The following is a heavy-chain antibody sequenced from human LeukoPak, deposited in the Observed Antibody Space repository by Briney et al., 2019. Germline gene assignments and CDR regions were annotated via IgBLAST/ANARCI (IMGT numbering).Heavy chain of an antibody. CDR1: GFTASSNY. D-gene: IGHD6-19*01. CDR2: INSERST. Sequence: GGSLRLSCAASGFTASSNYMSWVRQAPGKGLEWVSIINSERSTNYGSSWKGRFTISRDNSKYTLYLQMNSLRAEDTAVYYCARGLKYSTGWYYFDYWGQGTLVTVSS. J-gene: IGHJ4*02. V-gene: IGHV3-53*01. CDR3: ARGLKYSTGWYYFDY.